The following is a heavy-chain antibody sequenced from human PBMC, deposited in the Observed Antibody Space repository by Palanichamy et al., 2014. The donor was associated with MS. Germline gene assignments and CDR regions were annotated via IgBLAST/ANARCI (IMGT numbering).Heavy chain of an antibody. CDR1: GYTFTNYW. J-gene: IGHJ5*02. V-gene: IGHV5-51*01. CDR3: TRFGPAAHSKMDL. Sequence: VTKPGESLKISCKGSGYTFTNYWIGWVRQMPGKGLEWMGIIYPDDSDARYSLSFQGQVTCSVDKSISTAFLQWNSLKASDTAMYYCTRFGPAAHSKMDLWGQGTLVTVSS. CDR2: IYPDDSDA. D-gene: IGHD2-2*01.